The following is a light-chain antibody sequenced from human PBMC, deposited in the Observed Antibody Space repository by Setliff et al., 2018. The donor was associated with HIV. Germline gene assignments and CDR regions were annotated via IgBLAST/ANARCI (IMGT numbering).Light chain of an antibody. J-gene: IGLJ2*01. CDR3: CSYAGSSAPVV. Sequence: QSVLAQPASVSGSPGQAITISCTGTSNDVGRYSLVSWYQQYPGEAPKVIIYDVNKRPSGVSNRFSGSKSGNTASPTISGLQAEDEADFYCCSYAGSSAPVVFGGGTKVTVL. CDR2: DVN. V-gene: IGLV2-23*02. CDR1: SNDVGRYSL.